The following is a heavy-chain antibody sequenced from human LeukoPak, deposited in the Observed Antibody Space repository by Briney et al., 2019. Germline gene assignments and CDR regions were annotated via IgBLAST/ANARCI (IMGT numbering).Heavy chain of an antibody. CDR3: ARLDYYDSSGYYYFVGANWFDP. CDR1: GYSFINYW. CDR2: IYPGDSET. Sequence: GESLKISCKGSGYSFINYWIAWVRQMPGKGLEWMGIIYPGDSETRYSPSFQGQVTISADKSISTAYLQWSSLKASDTAMYYCARLDYYDSSGYYYFVGANWFDPWGQGTLVTVSS. J-gene: IGHJ5*02. V-gene: IGHV5-51*01. D-gene: IGHD3-22*01.